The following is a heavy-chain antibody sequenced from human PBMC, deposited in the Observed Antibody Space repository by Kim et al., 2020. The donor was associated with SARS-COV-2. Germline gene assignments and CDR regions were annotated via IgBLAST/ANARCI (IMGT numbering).Heavy chain of an antibody. V-gene: IGHV1-18*01. CDR1: GYTFTSYG. J-gene: IGHJ4*02. CDR2: ISAYNGNT. Sequence: ASVKVSCKASGYTFTSYGISWVRQAPGQGLEGMGGISAYNGNTNYAQKPQGRVTMTTDTSTSTAYMELRSLRSDDTAVYYCARDSRNTGWLQLETIDYWGQGTLVTVSS. D-gene: IGHD5-12*01. CDR3: ARDSRNTGWLQLETIDY.